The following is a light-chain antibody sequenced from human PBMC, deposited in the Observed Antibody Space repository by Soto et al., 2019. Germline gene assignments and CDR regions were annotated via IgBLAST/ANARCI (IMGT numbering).Light chain of an antibody. CDR1: SSDVGGYNY. J-gene: IGLJ2*01. CDR2: EVS. V-gene: IGLV2-8*01. Sequence: QSVLTQPPSASGSPGQSVTISCTGTSSDVGGYNYVSWYQQHPGKAPKLMIYEVSKRPSGVPDRFSGSKSGNTASLTVSELQAEDEADYYCSLYAGSNNVVFGGGTKRTVL. CDR3: SLYAGSNNVV.